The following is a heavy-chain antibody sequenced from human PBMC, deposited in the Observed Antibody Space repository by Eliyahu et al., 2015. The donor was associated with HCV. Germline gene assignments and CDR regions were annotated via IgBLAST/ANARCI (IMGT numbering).Heavy chain of an antibody. J-gene: IGHJ5*02. CDR2: IWYDGSNK. D-gene: IGHD6-13*01. CDR1: GFTFSXXA. V-gene: IGHV3-33*01. CDR3: ARDGLIDSSSWYWWFDP. Sequence: QXQLVESGGGVVQPGRSLRLSCAASGFTFSXXALXWARQARGKGLGWVAVIWYDGSNKYXADSVKGRFTISRDNSKNTLYLQMNSLRAEDTAVYYCARDGLIDSSSWYWWFDPWGQGTLVTASS.